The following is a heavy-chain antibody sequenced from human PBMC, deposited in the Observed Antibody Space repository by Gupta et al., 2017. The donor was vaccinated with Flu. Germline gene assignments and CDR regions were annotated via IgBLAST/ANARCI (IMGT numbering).Heavy chain of an antibody. Sequence: FTFSSYWMSWVRQAPGKGLEWVANIKPDGSEKYYVDAVSGRFTISRDNAKNSVYLQMNSLRTEDTAVDFCTMTNVAAPGMCWGQGTLVTVSS. V-gene: IGHV3-7*01. CDR2: IKPDGSEK. CDR3: TMTNVAAPGMC. CDR1: FTFSSYW. J-gene: IGHJ4*02. D-gene: IGHD6-13*01.